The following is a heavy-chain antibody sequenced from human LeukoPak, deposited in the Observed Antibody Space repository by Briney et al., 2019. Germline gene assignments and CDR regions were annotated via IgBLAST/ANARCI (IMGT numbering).Heavy chain of an antibody. CDR3: AREGDSSSFGPTPFDY. D-gene: IGHD6-13*01. V-gene: IGHV3-30-3*01. Sequence: RPGGSLRLSCAASGFTFSSYAMHWVRQAPGKGLEWVAVISYDGSNKYYADSVKGRLTISRDNSKNTLYLQMNSLRAEDTAEYYCAREGDSSSFGPTPFDYWGQGTLVTVSS. CDR2: ISYDGSNK. J-gene: IGHJ4*02. CDR1: GFTFSSYA.